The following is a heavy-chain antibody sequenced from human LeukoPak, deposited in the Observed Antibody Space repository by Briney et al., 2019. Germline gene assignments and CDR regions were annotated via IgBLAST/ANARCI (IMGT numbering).Heavy chain of an antibody. CDR3: ARGARRVVRGVISYYFDY. V-gene: IGHV1-8*01. D-gene: IGHD3-10*01. J-gene: IGHJ4*02. CDR1: GYTFTSYD. Sequence: ASVKVSCKASGYTFTSYDINWVRQATGQGLEWMGWMNPNSGNTGYAQKFQGRVTMTRNTFISTAYMELSSLRSEDTAVYYCARGARRVVRGVISYYFDYWGQGTLVTVSS. CDR2: MNPNSGNT.